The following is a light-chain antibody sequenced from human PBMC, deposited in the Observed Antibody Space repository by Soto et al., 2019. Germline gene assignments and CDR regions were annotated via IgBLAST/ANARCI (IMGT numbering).Light chain of an antibody. Sequence: EIVLTQSPGTLSLSPGERATLSCRAIQSVSSSYLAWYQQKPGQAPRLLIYGASSRATGIPDRFSGSGSGTDFTLTISRLEPEDFAVYYCQQYGSSRWTFGQGTKVEI. J-gene: IGKJ1*01. CDR3: QQYGSSRWT. CDR2: GAS. V-gene: IGKV3-20*01. CDR1: QSVSSSY.